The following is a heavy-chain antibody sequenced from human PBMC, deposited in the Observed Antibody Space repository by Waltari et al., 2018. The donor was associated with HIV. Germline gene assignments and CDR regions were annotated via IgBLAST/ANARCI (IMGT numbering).Heavy chain of an antibody. CDR1: GFTFSTYN. Sequence: EVQLVESGGGLVKPGGSLRLSCAASGFTFSTYNMNWVRQAPGKWVEWFSSIGSVCSYIYYPDSFKGRFTISRDNASNSLYLQMNSLRAEDTAVYYCAGGGYDYAWGTYRPFDYWGQGTLVTVSS. CDR3: AGGGYDYAWGTYRPFDY. J-gene: IGHJ4*02. CDR2: IGSVCSYI. D-gene: IGHD3-16*02. V-gene: IGHV3-21*03.